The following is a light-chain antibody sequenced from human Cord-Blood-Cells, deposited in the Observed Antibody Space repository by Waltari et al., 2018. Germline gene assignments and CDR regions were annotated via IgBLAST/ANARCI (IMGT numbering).Light chain of an antibody. CDR2: DVS. CDR1: SSDVGGYNY. J-gene: IGLJ3*02. CDR3: SSYTSSSTWV. V-gene: IGLV2-14*01. Sequence: QSALTQPAPVSGSPGQSITISCTGTSSDVGGYNYVSWYPQHPGKAPKLMIYDVSKRPSGVSNRFSGSKSGNTASLTISGLQAEDEADYYCSSYTSSSTWVFGGGTKLTVL.